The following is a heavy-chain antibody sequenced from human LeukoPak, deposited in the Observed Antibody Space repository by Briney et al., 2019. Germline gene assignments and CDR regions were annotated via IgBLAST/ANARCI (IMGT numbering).Heavy chain of an antibody. Sequence: ASVTVSCKLSGYSLTQLSLHWVRQAPGKGLEGMGGFYREDDGTMYAQTLRGRVIMTDDTATDTAYIELSSLRSDDTAIYYCATGGLIKNTFMIRGVKPLDSWGQGTLVVVSS. CDR3: ATGGLIKNTFMIRGVKPLDS. D-gene: IGHD3-10*01. CDR2: FYREDDGT. V-gene: IGHV1-24*01. CDR1: GYSLTQLS. J-gene: IGHJ4*02.